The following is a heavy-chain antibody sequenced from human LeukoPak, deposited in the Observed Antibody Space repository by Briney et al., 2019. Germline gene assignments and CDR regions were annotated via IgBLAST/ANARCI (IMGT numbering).Heavy chain of an antibody. J-gene: IGHJ6*04. CDR2: INPNSGGT. V-gene: IGHV1-2*02. CDR1: GYIFIGYY. Sequence: ASVTVSCKASGYIFIGYYMHWVGQAAGQGLEWMGWINPNSGGTNYAQKFQDRGTMTRDTSISTAYLEPRRLLSDDTAVFYCSRDFHNHSRGCPGGRDIWGERTADTVSS. CDR3: SRDFHNHSRGCPGGRDI. D-gene: IGHD3-22*01.